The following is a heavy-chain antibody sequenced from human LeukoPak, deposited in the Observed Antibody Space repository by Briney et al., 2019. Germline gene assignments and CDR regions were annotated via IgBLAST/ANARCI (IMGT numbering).Heavy chain of an antibody. CDR3: ARGGYSYAYYYGMDV. D-gene: IGHD5-18*01. J-gene: IGHJ6*02. V-gene: IGHV3-53*01. CDR1: GFTVSSNY. Sequence: GGSLRLSCAASGFTVSSNYMSWVRQAPGRGVEGVAGIYSGGCTYYADSVKGRFTISRDNPKKTLYLQMNTLRAEDTPVYYCARGGYSYAYYYGMDVWGQGTTVTVS. CDR2: IYSGGCT.